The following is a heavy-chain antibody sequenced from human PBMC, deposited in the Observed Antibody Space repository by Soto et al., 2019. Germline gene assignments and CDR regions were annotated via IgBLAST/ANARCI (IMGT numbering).Heavy chain of an antibody. D-gene: IGHD3-22*01. CDR1: GFTFSSYA. CDR2: ISYDGSNK. CDR3: ARCSKGIHYYDSSPFQH. Sequence: GGSLRLSCAASGFTFSSYAMHWVRQAPGKGLEWVAVISYDGSNKYYADSVKGRFTISRDNSKNTLYLQMNSLRAEDTAVYYCARCSKGIHYYDSSPFQHWGQGTLVTVSS. J-gene: IGHJ1*01. V-gene: IGHV3-30-3*01.